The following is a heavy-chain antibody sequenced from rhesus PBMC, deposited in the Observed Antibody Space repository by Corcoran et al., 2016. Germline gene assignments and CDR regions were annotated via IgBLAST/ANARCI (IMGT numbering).Heavy chain of an antibody. CDR2: INGNMGET. CDR3: AIGGGYILGGVDY. V-gene: IGHV4-80*01. CDR1: GASISSYW. J-gene: IGHJ4*01. D-gene: IGHD5-24*01. Sequence: QVQLQESGPGLVKPSETLSLTCTVSGASISSYWWSWIRQPPGKGLVWIGGINGNMGETHYNPSHNRRGNMARDTSKNQCFRKPSSVTDADTAVDYCAIGGGYILGGVDYWGQGVLVTVSS.